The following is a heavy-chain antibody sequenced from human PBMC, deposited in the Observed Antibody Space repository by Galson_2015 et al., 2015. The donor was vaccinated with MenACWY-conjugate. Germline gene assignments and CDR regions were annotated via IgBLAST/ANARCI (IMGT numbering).Heavy chain of an antibody. D-gene: IGHD4-17*01. CDR1: GFTFNSYI. J-gene: IGHJ4*02. V-gene: IGHV3-23*01. Sequence: SLRLSCAASGFTFNSYIMSWVRQSPGKGLEWVSFISGSGGRTDYADSVKGRFTISRDNSRNTLFLETTSLRVEDTAVYYCAKDKNYGDFGDFDYWGQGALVTVSS. CDR3: AKDKNYGDFGDFDY. CDR2: ISGSGGRT.